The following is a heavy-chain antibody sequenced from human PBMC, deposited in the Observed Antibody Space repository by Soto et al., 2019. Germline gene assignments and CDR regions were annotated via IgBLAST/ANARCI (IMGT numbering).Heavy chain of an antibody. CDR2: IFPADSDT. Sequence: PGASLKISCKGSGYSFSNYWIAWVRQMPGKGLEWMGIIFPADSDTKYSPSFQGQVTISADKSISTAYLQWSSLKASDTAMNYCASSVVVPSTMNYFDYWGQGSLVTVSS. D-gene: IGHD2-15*01. J-gene: IGHJ4*02. CDR3: ASSVVVPSTMNYFDY. V-gene: IGHV5-51*01. CDR1: GYSFSNYW.